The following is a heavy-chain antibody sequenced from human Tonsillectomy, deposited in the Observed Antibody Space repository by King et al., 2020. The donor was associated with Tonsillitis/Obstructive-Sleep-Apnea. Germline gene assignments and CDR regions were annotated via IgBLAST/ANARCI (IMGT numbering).Heavy chain of an antibody. D-gene: IGHD4-17*01. CDR2: ISWNSGSI. V-gene: IGHV3-9*01. J-gene: IGHJ4*02. CDR3: TKAVGTTVTAYFDY. CDR1: GFTFDEYV. Sequence: VQLVESGGGLVQPGRSLRLSCAASGFTFDEYVMHWVRQAPGEGLEWVSGISWNSGSIVYADSVKGRFTISRDNAKNSLYLQMISLRSEDTALYYCTKAVGTTVTAYFDYWGQGTLVTVSS.